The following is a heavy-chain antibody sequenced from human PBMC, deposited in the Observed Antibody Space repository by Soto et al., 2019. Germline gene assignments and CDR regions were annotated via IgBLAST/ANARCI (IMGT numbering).Heavy chain of an antibody. CDR2: INPNGGST. Sequence: ASVKVSCKASGYTFSNYYIHWVRQAPGQGLEWMGIINPNGGSTTYAQKFQGRVTITRDTSTSTVYMELSSLRAEDMAVYYCARSAKFDWLYYYNYYMDVWGKGTTVTVSS. J-gene: IGHJ6*03. CDR3: ARSAKFDWLYYYNYYMDV. V-gene: IGHV1-46*01. D-gene: IGHD3-9*01. CDR1: GYTFSNYY.